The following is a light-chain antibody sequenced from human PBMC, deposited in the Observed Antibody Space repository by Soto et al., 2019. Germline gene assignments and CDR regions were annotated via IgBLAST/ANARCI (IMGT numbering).Light chain of an antibody. V-gene: IGLV2-14*01. CDR2: EVS. Sequence: QSALTQPASVSGSPGQSITISCTGTSSDVGGYNFVSWYQQHPGKAPKLMIYEVSNRPSGVSNRFSGSKSGSTASLTISGLQAEDEADYYCSSYTSSGTLVFGTGTQLTVL. CDR1: SSDVGGYNF. J-gene: IGLJ1*01. CDR3: SSYTSSGTLV.